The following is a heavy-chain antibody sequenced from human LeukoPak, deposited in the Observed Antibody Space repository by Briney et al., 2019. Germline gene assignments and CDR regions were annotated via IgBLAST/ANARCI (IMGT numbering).Heavy chain of an antibody. CDR2: IIPIFGTA. CDR1: GGTFSSYA. Sequence: GASVKVSCKASGGTFSSYAISWVRQAPGQGLKWMGGIIPIFGTANYAQKFQGRVTITTDESTSTAYMELSSLRSEDTAVYYCATTPYYYDSSGYLYWGQGTLVTVSS. D-gene: IGHD3-22*01. V-gene: IGHV1-69*05. J-gene: IGHJ4*02. CDR3: ATTPYYYDSSGYLY.